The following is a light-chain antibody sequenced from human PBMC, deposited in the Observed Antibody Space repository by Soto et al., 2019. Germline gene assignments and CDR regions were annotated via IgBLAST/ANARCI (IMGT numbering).Light chain of an antibody. CDR3: QQRSNWLYT. Sequence: EIVLTQSPATLSLSPGERATLSCRASQSVSSSLAWYQHKPGQAPRLLIYDASNRATGIPARFSGSGSGTEFTLTISSLEPEDFAVYYCQQRSNWLYTFGQGTKVEIK. V-gene: IGKV3-11*01. CDR1: QSVSSS. J-gene: IGKJ2*01. CDR2: DAS.